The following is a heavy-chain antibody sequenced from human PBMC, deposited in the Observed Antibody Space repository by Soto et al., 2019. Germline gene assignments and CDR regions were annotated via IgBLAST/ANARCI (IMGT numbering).Heavy chain of an antibody. D-gene: IGHD3-9*01. Sequence: QVQLVQSGAEVKKPGASVKVSCKASGYTFTSYGVSWVRQAPGQGLEWMGWISAYNGNTNYAQKLQGRVTMTTDTSTSTAYMELRSLRSDDTAVYYCARTYDILTGYYKGTPERMDVWGQGTTVTVSS. J-gene: IGHJ6*02. CDR3: ARTYDILTGYYKGTPERMDV. CDR2: ISAYNGNT. CDR1: GYTFTSYG. V-gene: IGHV1-18*01.